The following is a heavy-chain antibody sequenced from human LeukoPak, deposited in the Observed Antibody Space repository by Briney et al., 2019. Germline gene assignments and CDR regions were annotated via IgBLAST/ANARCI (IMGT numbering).Heavy chain of an antibody. Sequence: SQTLSLTCSVSGGSMSSGSYYWSWIRQPAGKGLEWIGCIYSSGSTNYNPSLQSRVTISLDTSKDQFSLKMSSVTAADTAVYYCVRDIELWGQGTLVTVSS. CDR1: GGSMSSGSYY. J-gene: IGHJ4*02. D-gene: IGHD1-26*01. CDR2: IYSSGST. CDR3: VRDIEL. V-gene: IGHV4-61*02.